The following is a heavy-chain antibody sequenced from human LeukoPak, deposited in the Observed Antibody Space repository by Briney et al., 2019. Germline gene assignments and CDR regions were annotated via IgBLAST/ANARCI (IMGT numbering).Heavy chain of an antibody. D-gene: IGHD4-17*01. J-gene: IGHJ6*03. CDR1: GYTFTSYH. CDR2: INPSGGSP. Sequence: ASVKVSCKASGYTFTSYHLHWVPQAPGQGLEGMGIINPSGGSPNYAQKFQGRVTMTRDMSTSTVNMELSSLRSEDTAVYYCAKDDMEYGDSGGYMDVWGKGTTVTVSS. V-gene: IGHV1-46*01. CDR3: AKDDMEYGDSGGYMDV.